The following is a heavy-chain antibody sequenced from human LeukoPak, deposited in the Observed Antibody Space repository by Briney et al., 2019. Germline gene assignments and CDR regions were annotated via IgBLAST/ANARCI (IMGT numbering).Heavy chain of an antibody. CDR2: ISSSGSTI. D-gene: IGHD2-15*01. V-gene: IGHV3-48*03. Sequence: GGSLRLSCAASGFTFSSYEMNWVRQAPGKGLEWVSYISSSGSTIYYADSVKGRFTISRDNSKNTLYLQMNSLRAEDTAVYYCAKDIWVGLYCSGGSCYGGPLDYWGQGTLVTVSS. CDR3: AKDIWVGLYCSGGSCYGGPLDY. J-gene: IGHJ4*02. CDR1: GFTFSSYE.